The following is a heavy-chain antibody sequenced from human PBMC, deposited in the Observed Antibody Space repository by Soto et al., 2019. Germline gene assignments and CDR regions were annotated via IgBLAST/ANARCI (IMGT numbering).Heavy chain of an antibody. J-gene: IGHJ5*02. V-gene: IGHV3-23*01. D-gene: IGHD3-22*01. CDR2: ISRSGRGSA. Sequence: EVQLLESGGALVQPGGSLRLSCAASGFTFNSYVMTWVRQAPGEGLEWVSSISRSGRGSAYYADSVKGRFTISRDKSENTLFLQMNNLRDEDTALYYCARGRYLDSSDYWVANLPFDPWGLGTLVTVSS. CDR1: GFTFNSYV. CDR3: ARGRYLDSSDYWVANLPFDP.